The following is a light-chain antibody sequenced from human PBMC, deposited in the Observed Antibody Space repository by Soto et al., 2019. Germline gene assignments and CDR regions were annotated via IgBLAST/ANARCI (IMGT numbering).Light chain of an antibody. CDR3: QQYGSSPRT. V-gene: IGKV3-20*01. CDR2: GAS. CDR1: QSVSSSY. Sequence: EIVLRQSPGPRYLSPGERATSSCSGSQSVSSSYLAWYQQKPGQAPRLLIYGASGRATGIPDRFSGSGSGTDFTLTISRLEPEDFAVYYCQQYGSSPRTLGQGTEVDIK. J-gene: IGKJ1*01.